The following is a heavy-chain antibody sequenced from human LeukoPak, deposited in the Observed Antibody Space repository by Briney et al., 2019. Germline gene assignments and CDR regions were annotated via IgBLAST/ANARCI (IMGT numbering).Heavy chain of an antibody. V-gene: IGHV4-59*01. D-gene: IGHD6-13*01. CDR2: IYYSGST. CDR1: GGSISSYY. Sequence: SETLPLTCTVSGGSISSYYWSWIRQPPGKGLEWIGYIYYSGSTNYNPSLKSRVTISVDTSKNQFSLKLSSVTAADTAVYYCASVKVVAAARTPNWFDPWGQGTLVTVSS. CDR3: ASVKVVAAARTPNWFDP. J-gene: IGHJ5*02.